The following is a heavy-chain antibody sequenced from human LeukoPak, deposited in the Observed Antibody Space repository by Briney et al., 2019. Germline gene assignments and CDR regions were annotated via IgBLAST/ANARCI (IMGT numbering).Heavy chain of an antibody. V-gene: IGHV4-39*01. CDR1: GGSISSSTYY. D-gene: IGHD4-17*01. J-gene: IGHJ5*02. CDR2: IYYTGST. Sequence: SETLSLTCTVSGGSISSSTYYWGWLRQPPGKGLEWVASIYYTGSTNYNPSLKSRVTISVDTSKNQFSLKLSSVPAADTAVYYCARSRKYGAVTTYSWFDPWGQGTLVIVSS. CDR3: ARSRKYGAVTTYSWFDP.